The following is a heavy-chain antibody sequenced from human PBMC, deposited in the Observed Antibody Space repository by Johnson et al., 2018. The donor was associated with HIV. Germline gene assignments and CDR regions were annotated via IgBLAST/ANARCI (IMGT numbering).Heavy chain of an antibody. CDR1: GFTFSDYY. J-gene: IGHJ3*02. CDR3: ASEVRGVLDI. V-gene: IGHV3-66*01. Sequence: EVQLVESGGGLVQPGRSLRLSCAASGFTFSDYYMSWIRQAPGKGLEWVSVIYSGGSTYYVDSVKGRFTISRDNSKNTLYLQMNSLRVEDTAVYYCASEVRGVLDIWGQGTMVTVSS. CDR2: IYSGGST. D-gene: IGHD3-10*01.